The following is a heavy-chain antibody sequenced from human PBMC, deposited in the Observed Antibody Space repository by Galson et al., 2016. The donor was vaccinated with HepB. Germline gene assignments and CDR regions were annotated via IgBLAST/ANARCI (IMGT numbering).Heavy chain of an antibody. V-gene: IGHV3-23*01. D-gene: IGHD4-23*01. CDR3: ARDGGNPRWYFDL. CDR2: LTGRGDTT. J-gene: IGHJ2*01. CDR1: GFTFRNHA. Sequence: SLRLSCAASGFTFRNHAMSWVRQAPGKGLEWILGLTGRGDTTYYADSVTGRFTISRDNSKNTLHLQMSSLRVEGTAIYYCARDGGNPRWYFDLWGRGTLVVVSS.